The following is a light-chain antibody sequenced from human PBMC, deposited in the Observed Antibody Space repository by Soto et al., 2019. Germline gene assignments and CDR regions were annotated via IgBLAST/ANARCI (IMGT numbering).Light chain of an antibody. CDR1: SSDFGGYNY. V-gene: IGLV2-11*01. J-gene: IGLJ2*01. CDR2: DVS. CDR3: CSYAGSYTFVV. Sequence: QSALTQPRSVSGSPGQSVTISCTGTSSDFGGYNYVSWYQQHPGKVPKLMIYDVSKRPSGVPDRFSGSKSGNTASLTISGLKAEDEADYYCCSYAGSYTFVVFGGGTKVTVL.